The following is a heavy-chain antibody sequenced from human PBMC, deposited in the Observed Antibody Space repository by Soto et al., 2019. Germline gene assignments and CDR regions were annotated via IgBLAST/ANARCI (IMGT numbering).Heavy chain of an antibody. CDR2: ISAYNGNK. J-gene: IGHJ4*02. D-gene: IGHD5-18*01. CDR3: ARDCGGYVLSCDY. V-gene: IGHV1-18*01. CDR1: GYTFTSYG. Sequence: QVQLVQSGAEVKKPGASVKVSCKASGYTFTSYGISWVRQAPGQGLEWMGWISAYNGNKNYAQKLQGRVTMTTDTXTSTGYMELRSLRSDDTAVYYCARDCGGYVLSCDYWGQGTLVTVSS.